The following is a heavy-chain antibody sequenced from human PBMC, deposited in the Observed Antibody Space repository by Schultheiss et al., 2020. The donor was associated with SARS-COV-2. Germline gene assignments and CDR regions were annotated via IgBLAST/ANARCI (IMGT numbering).Heavy chain of an antibody. D-gene: IGHD6-13*01. CDR1: GFTFSSYA. Sequence: GGSLRLSCAASGFTFSSYAMSWVRQAPGKGLEWVAVISYDGSNKYYADSVKGRFTISRDNSKNTLYLQMNSLKTEDTAVYYCTTRIAAAGPLDYWGQGTLVTVSS. CDR3: TTRIAAAGPLDY. CDR2: ISYDGSNK. V-gene: IGHV3-30*07. J-gene: IGHJ4*02.